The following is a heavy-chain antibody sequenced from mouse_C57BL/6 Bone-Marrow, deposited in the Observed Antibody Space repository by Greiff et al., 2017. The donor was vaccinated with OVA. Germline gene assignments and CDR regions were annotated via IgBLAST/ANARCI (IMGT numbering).Heavy chain of an antibody. J-gene: IGHJ1*03. D-gene: IGHD2-1*01. CDR1: GYTFTSYW. CDR3: ARGGYGTSYWYFDV. V-gene: IGHV1-55*01. CDR2: IYPGSGST. Sequence: QVQLQQSGAELVKPGASVKMSCKASGYTFTSYWITWVKPRPGQGLEWIGDIYPGSGSTNYNEKFKGKSTLTVDKSSSTAYMQLSSLTSEDSAVNYCARGGYGTSYWYFDVWGTGTTVTVSS.